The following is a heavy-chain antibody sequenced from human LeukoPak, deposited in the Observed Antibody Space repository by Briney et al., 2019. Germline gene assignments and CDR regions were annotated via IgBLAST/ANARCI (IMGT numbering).Heavy chain of an antibody. D-gene: IGHD3-3*02. Sequence: SETLSLTCTVSGGSISSGGYYWGWIRQPPGKGLEWIGSIYYSGSTYYNPSLKSRVTISVDTSKNQFSLKLSSVTAADTAVYYCARLPQALGAFDIWGQGTMVTVSS. V-gene: IGHV4-39*01. CDR1: GGSISSGGYY. J-gene: IGHJ3*02. CDR3: ARLPQALGAFDI. CDR2: IYYSGST.